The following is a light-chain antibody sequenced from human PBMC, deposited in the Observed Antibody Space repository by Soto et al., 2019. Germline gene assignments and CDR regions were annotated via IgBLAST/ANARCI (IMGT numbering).Light chain of an antibody. CDR2: GAS. V-gene: IGKV3D-20*02. CDR3: QQRSNWPYT. Sequence: EIVLMQSPGTLSLSPGERGTLSCRASQTVSSNYLAWYQQKPGQAPRLLIYGASSRATGIPDRFSGSGSGTDFTLTISSLEPEDFAVYYCQQRSNWPYTFGQGTKLEIK. CDR1: QTVSSNY. J-gene: IGKJ2*01.